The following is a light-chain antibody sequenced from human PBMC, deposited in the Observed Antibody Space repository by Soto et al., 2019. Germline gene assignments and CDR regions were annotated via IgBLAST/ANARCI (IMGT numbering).Light chain of an antibody. CDR2: DVS. CDR3: SSYTSSSTPCV. CDR1: SSDVGGYNY. V-gene: IGLV2-14*01. J-gene: IGLJ1*01. Sequence: QSALTQPASVSGSPGQSITISCTGTSSDVGGYNYVSWYQQHPGKAPKLMIYDVSNRPSGASNRFSGSKSGNTASLTISGLQAEDEADYYCSSYTSSSTPCVFGTGTKVTVL.